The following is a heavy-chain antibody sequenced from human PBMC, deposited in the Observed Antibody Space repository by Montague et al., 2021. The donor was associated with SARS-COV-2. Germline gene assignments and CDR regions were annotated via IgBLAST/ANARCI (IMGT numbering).Heavy chain of an antibody. V-gene: IGHV4-59*12. D-gene: IGHD3-22*01. CDR3: ARDRSDDSCGYPFPQYSFGY. CDR2: VSFSGDT. CDR1: GGSISTYY. J-gene: IGHJ4*02. Sequence: SETLSLTCSVSGGSISTYYWSWIRQPPGKGLEWIGYVSFSGDTIYNPSLKGRVTISVDTSKHQFSLALSSVTAADTAVYYCARDRSDDSCGYPFPQYSFGYWGQGALVTVSS.